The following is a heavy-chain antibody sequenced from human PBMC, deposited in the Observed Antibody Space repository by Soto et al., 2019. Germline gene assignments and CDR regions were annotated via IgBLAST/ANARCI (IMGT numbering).Heavy chain of an antibody. J-gene: IGHJ6*02. Sequence: QVQLVESGGGVVQPGRPLRLSCAASGFTFSSYGMRWVRQAPGKGLEWVALISYDGSHKYYADSVKGRFTISRDNSKNTLFLQMNSLRAEDTAVYYCATKLGYYGMDVWGQGPTVTVSS. CDR2: ISYDGSHK. V-gene: IGHV3-30*03. CDR1: GFTFSSYG. D-gene: IGHD6-13*01. CDR3: ATKLGYYGMDV.